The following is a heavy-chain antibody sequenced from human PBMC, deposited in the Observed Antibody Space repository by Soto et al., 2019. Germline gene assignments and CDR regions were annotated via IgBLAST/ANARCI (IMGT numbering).Heavy chain of an antibody. CDR2: ISFDGSNV. D-gene: IGHD3-22*01. CDR1: GFIFSNYA. V-gene: IGHV3-30-3*02. J-gene: IGHJ5*02. Sequence: QLHLVESGGGVVQPGNSLRLSCTASGFIFSNYAMHWIRQAPGKGLEWVAIISFDGSNVYYADPVKGRFTISRDNSKNTLYLQVRSLRAEDTAVYYCAKTYYYDRSGYYQNWFDPWGQGTLVTVSS. CDR3: AKTYYYDRSGYYQNWFDP.